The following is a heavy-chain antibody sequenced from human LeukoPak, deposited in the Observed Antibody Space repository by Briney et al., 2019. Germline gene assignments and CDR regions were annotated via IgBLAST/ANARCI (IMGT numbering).Heavy chain of an antibody. V-gene: IGHV5-51*01. J-gene: IGHJ6*03. CDR1: GYSFATYW. D-gene: IGHD4-17*01. CDR3: ARRQVTTGYYYMDV. CDR2: IYPDDSDT. Sequence: GESLKISCKVSGYSFATYWIGWVRQMPGKGLEWMGIIYPDDSDTRYSPSFQGQVTISADKSISTAYLQWSSLKASDTAMYYCARRQVTTGYYYMDVWGKGTTVTVSS.